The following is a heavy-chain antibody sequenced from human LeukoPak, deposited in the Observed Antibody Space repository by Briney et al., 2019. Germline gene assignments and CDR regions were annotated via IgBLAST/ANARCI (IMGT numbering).Heavy chain of an antibody. CDR2: IKEAGSEK. Sequence: PGGSLRLSCAASGFTFSNYWMDWVRQAPGKGLEWVANIKEAGSEKFYVDSVKGRFTISRDNAKNSLYLQMNSLRAEDTAVYYCARDLDGGSTRKTGAFDIWSQGTMVTVSS. CDR3: ARDLDGGSTRKTGAFDI. CDR1: GFTFSNYW. D-gene: IGHD2-2*01. V-gene: IGHV3-7*01. J-gene: IGHJ3*02.